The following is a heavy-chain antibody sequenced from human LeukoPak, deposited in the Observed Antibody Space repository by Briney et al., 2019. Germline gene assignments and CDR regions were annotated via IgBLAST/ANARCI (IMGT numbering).Heavy chain of an antibody. CDR1: GFTFSSYA. V-gene: IGHV3-30-3*01. J-gene: IGHJ6*02. Sequence: PGGPLRLSCAASGFTFSSYAMHWLRQAPGKGLEGVAVISYDGGNKYYADSVKGRFTISRDNSKNTLYLQMNTLRAEDTAVYYCARIWVPGELSYYGMDVWGQGTTVTVSS. D-gene: IGHD3-16*02. CDR2: ISYDGGNK. CDR3: ARIWVPGELSYYGMDV.